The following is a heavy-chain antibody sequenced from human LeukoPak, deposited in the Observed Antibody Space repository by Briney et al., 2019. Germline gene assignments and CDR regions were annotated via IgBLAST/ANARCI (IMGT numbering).Heavy chain of an antibody. J-gene: IGHJ6*02. Sequence: ASVKVSCKASGYTFTSFAISWVRQAPGQGLEWMGWISTYNGNTNYAQKFQGRVTMTTDTSTSTAYMELRSLRSDDTAVYYCARGDCSSSSCYQYYSSSGMDAWGPGTPLTVSS. V-gene: IGHV1-18*01. CDR2: ISTYNGNT. CDR1: GYTFTSFA. D-gene: IGHD2-2*01. CDR3: ARGDCSSSSCYQYYSSSGMDA.